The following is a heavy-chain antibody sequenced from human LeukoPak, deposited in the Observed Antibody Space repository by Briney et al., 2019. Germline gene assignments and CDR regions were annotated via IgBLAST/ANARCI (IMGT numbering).Heavy chain of an antibody. Sequence: PGGSLRLSCAASGFTFSSYSMNWVRQAPGKGLEWVSSISSSSSYIYYADSVKGRFTISRDNSKNTLYLQMNSLRAEDTAVYYCAMVTGYSSGWLVDQIATFDYWGQGTLVTVSS. V-gene: IGHV3-21*01. CDR2: ISSSSSYI. J-gene: IGHJ4*02. CDR3: AMVTGYSSGWLVDQIATFDY. D-gene: IGHD6-19*01. CDR1: GFTFSSYS.